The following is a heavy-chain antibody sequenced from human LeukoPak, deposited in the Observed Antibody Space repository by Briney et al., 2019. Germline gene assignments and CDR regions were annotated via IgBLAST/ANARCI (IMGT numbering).Heavy chain of an antibody. CDR1: GYTFTDYY. Sequence: ASVKVSCKVSGYTFTDYYMHWVQQAPGKGLEWMGGFDPEDGETIYAQKFQGRVTMTEDTSTDTAYMELGSLRSEDTAMYFCAPLLTGYYDYWGQGTLVTVSS. J-gene: IGHJ4*02. CDR2: FDPEDGET. CDR3: APLLTGYYDY. D-gene: IGHD3-9*01. V-gene: IGHV1-24*01.